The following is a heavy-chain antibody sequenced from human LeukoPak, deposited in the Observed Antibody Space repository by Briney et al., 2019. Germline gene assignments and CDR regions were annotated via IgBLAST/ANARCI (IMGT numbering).Heavy chain of an antibody. CDR3: ARTRYYYNSRSYGAPYYFDY. CDR1: GDSISIHY. V-gene: IGHV4-59*08. J-gene: IGHJ4*02. Sequence: SETLSLICSVAGDSISIHYWSWIRQPPGKGLEWIGYIDHTGSTNYNPSLNSRVTISRDTSKNQFSLKLSSVTAADTAVYYCARTRYYYNSRSYGAPYYFDYWGQGTLVTVSS. D-gene: IGHD3-10*01. CDR2: IDHTGST.